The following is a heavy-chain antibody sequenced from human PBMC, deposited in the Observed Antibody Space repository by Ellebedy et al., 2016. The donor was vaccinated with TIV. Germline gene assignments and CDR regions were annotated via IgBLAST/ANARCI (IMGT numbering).Heavy chain of an antibody. J-gene: IGHJ4*02. CDR1: GGSINSGNYF. CDR2: ISYSGRT. D-gene: IGHD5-18*01. CDR3: ARSDEREYTLDFPREFDY. V-gene: IGHV4-30-4*01. Sequence: MPSETLSLTCTVSGGSINSGNYFWSWIRQPPGKGLEYIGYISYSGRTYYNPSLKSRLTISVDTSKNQFSLKLTSVAAADTAVYYCARSDEREYTLDFPREFDYWGQGTLVTVSS.